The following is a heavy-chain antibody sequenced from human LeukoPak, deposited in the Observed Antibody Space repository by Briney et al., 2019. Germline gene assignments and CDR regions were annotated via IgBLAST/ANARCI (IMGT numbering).Heavy chain of an antibody. CDR1: GFTFSAYA. CDR2: ISSNGGSS. V-gene: IGHV3-64D*09. Sequence: PGGSLRLSCSASGFTFSAYAMYWVRQAPGKGLEYVSGISSNGGSSFYADSVKGRFTISRDNSKNTLYLQMSSLRAEDTAVYYCAKDGGAAAGGNSYYGTDVWGQGTTGTVSS. J-gene: IGHJ6*02. D-gene: IGHD6-13*01. CDR3: AKDGGAAAGGNSYYGTDV.